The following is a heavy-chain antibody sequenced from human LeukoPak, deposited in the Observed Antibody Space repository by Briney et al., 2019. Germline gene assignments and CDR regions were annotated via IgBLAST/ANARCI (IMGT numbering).Heavy chain of an antibody. J-gene: IGHJ3*02. CDR3: ARDPPHYDFWSGYLDRGAFDI. CDR1: GFTFSSYG. D-gene: IGHD3-3*01. Sequence: PGRSLRLSRAASGFTFSSYGMHWVRQAPGKGLEWVAVIWYDGSNKYNADSVKGRFTISRDNSKNTLYLQMNSLRAEDTAVYYCARDPPHYDFWSGYLDRGAFDIWGQGTMFTVSS. V-gene: IGHV3-33*01. CDR2: IWYDGSNK.